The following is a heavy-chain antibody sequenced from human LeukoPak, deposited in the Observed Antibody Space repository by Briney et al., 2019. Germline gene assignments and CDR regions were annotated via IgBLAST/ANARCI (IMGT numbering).Heavy chain of an antibody. V-gene: IGHV3-9*03. D-gene: IGHD1-26*01. CDR3: VKDIGSGSYRYGGYFDY. CDR2: MSRNSDST. Sequence: GGSLRLSCAASGFPFDDKAMHWVRQAPGKGLEWVAGMSRNSDSTGYADSVKGRFTISRDNAKNSLYLQMNSLRAEDVALYYCVKDIGSGSYRYGGYFDYWGQGTLVTVS. CDR1: GFPFDDKA. J-gene: IGHJ4*02.